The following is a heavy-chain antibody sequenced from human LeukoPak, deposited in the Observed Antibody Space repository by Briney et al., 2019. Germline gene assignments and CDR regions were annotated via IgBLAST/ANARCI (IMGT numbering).Heavy chain of an antibody. J-gene: IGHJ4*02. V-gene: IGHV3-23*01. CDR2: ISGSGAAT. CDR1: GFTFNNYV. Sequence: GGSLRLSCAASGFTFNNYVMNWVRQAPGKGLEWVSAISGSGAATHYADSVKGRFTVSRDNSRNTLYLQMNSLRAEDTAVYYCAKDLDPYYYDSSGYYSGFDYWGQGTLVTVSS. CDR3: AKDLDPYYYDSSGYYSGFDY. D-gene: IGHD3-22*01.